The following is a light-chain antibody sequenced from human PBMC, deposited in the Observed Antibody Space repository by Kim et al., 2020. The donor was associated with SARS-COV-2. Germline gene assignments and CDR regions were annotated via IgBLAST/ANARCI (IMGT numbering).Light chain of an antibody. Sequence: APGKTARITCGGTNIGSNSGHWYQQKPGQAPVLVIYYDSDRPSGIPERFSGSNSGNTATLTISRVEAGDEADYYCQVWDSSSDHPVFGGGTQLTVL. CDR3: QVWDSSSDHPV. V-gene: IGLV3-21*04. CDR1: NIGSNS. CDR2: YDS. J-gene: IGLJ2*01.